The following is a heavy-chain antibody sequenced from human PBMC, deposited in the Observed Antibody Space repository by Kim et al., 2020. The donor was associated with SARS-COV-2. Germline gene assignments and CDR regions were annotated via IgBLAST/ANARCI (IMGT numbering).Heavy chain of an antibody. D-gene: IGHD6-6*01. Sequence: GGSLRLSCAASGFTFSSYWMSWVRQAPGKGLEWVANIKEDGSEKYYVDSVKGRFTISRDNAENSVYLQMNSLRSEDTAVYYCARVVSSQLAARSRFFDYWGQGTLVTVSS. V-gene: IGHV3-7*03. CDR1: GFTFSSYW. CDR2: IKEDGSEK. CDR3: ARVVSSQLAARSRFFDY. J-gene: IGHJ4*02.